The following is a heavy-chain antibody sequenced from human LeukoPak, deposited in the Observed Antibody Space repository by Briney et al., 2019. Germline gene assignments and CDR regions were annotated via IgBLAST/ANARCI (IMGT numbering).Heavy chain of an antibody. V-gene: IGHV1-2*02. CDR3: ARARKEIGYDGWFDP. D-gene: IGHD5-12*01. CDR1: GYTFSEHY. CDR2: INPSSGNT. Sequence: ASVTVSFKASGYTFSEHYLHWMRQAPGQGLEWMGWINPSSGNTNSAQRFQGRVTMTRDTSITTAYMDLSSLRSDDTAVYYCARARKEIGYDGWFDPWGQGTLVTVSS. J-gene: IGHJ5*02.